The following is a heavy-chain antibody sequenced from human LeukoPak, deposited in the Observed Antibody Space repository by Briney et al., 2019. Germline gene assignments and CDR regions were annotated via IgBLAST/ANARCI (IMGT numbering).Heavy chain of an antibody. Sequence: SETLSLTCTVSGGSISNYYWGWIRQPPGKGLEWIGSIYYSGNTYYNPSLKSRITISVETSKNQFSLKVTSVTAADTAVYYCATRPDIAATGPGWFDPWGQGTLVTVSS. CDR2: IYYSGNT. CDR3: ATRPDIAATGPGWFDP. D-gene: IGHD6-13*01. J-gene: IGHJ5*02. CDR1: GGSISNYY. V-gene: IGHV4-39*07.